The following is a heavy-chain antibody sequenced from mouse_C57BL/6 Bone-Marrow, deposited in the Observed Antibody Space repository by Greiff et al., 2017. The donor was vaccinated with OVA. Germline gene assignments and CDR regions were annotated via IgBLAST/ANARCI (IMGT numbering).Heavy chain of an antibody. CDR1: GFNIKDDY. CDR2: LDPANGDT. J-gene: IGHJ3*01. Sequence: VQLQQSGAELVRPGASVKLSCTASGFNIKDDYMHWVKQRPEQGLEWIGWLDPANGDTEYASKFQGKATITADTSSNTAYLQLSSLTSEDTAVYYCTFYDYGWFAYWGQGTLVTVSA. V-gene: IGHV14-4*01. CDR3: TFYDYGWFAY. D-gene: IGHD2-4*01.